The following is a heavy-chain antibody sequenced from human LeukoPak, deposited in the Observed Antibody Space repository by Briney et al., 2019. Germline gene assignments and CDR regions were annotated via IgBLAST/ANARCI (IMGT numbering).Heavy chain of an antibody. CDR1: GYTFSTYW. J-gene: IGHJ4*02. V-gene: IGHV5-51*01. Sequence: GESLKISCQGSGYTFSTYWIGWVRQMPGKGLEWMGIIYPGDSDTRYSPSFQGQVTISADKSISTAYLQWGSLKASDTAMYYCARHADTAMVQFDYWGQGTLVTVSS. CDR3: ARHADTAMVQFDY. D-gene: IGHD5-18*01. CDR2: IYPGDSDT.